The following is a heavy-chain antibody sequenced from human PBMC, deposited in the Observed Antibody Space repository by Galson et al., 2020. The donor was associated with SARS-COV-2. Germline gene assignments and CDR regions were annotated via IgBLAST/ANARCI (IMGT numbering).Heavy chain of an antibody. CDR2: MNPNSGNT. V-gene: IGHV1-8*01. D-gene: IGHD6-19*01. CDR1: GYTFTSYD. J-gene: IGHJ3*02. CDR3: ASEQWLVLGAFDI. Sequence: ASVKVSCKASGYTFTSYDINWVRQATGQGLEWMGWMNPNSGNTGYAQKFQGRVTMTRNTSISTAYMELSSLRSEDTAVYYCASEQWLVLGAFDIWGQGTMVTVSS.